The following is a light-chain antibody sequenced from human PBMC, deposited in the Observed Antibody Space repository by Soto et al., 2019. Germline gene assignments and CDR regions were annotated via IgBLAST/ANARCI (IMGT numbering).Light chain of an antibody. J-gene: IGLJ1*01. CDR1: SSDVGGHNS. Sequence: QSALTQPASVSGSPGQSITISCTGTSSDVGGHNSVAWYQHNPGKDPKLMIYDVSNRPSGVSSRFSGSKSGNTASLSISGLQAEDEADYYCSSYTSSRTLVFGTGTKGTVL. CDR3: SSYTSSRTLV. CDR2: DVS. V-gene: IGLV2-14*01.